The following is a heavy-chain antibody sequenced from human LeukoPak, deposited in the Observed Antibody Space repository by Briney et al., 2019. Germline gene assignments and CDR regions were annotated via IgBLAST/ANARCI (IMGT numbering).Heavy chain of an antibody. CDR1: GIVFSNTA. V-gene: IGHV3-23*01. CDR2: IGGGGERT. J-gene: IGHJ5*02. CDR3: GKDGGQYSSGPEFDP. Sequence: TGGSLRLSCAASGIVFSNTAMNWARQSPGRGLEWVSAIGGGGERTFYADSVKGRFTISRDNSKNMVYLQMNSLRADDTAIYYCGKDGGQYSSGPEFDPRGQGALVTVSS. D-gene: IGHD6-19*01.